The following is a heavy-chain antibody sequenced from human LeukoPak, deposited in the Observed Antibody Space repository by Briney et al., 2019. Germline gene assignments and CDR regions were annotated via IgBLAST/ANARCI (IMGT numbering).Heavy chain of an antibody. CDR3: ARGRGQLEYSNWFDP. J-gene: IGHJ5*02. D-gene: IGHD6-6*01. Sequence: ASVKVSCKASGYNFTDYYMHWVRQAPGQGLEWLGWINPNRGATSYAQKFQGRVTMTRDTSISTAYMELSRLRSDDTAVYYCARGRGQLEYSNWFDPWGQGTLVTVSS. V-gene: IGHV1-2*02. CDR1: GYNFTDYY. CDR2: INPNRGAT.